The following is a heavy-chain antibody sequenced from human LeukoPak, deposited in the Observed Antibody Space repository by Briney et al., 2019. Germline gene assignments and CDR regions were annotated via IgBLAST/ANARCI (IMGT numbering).Heavy chain of an antibody. J-gene: IGHJ3*02. CDR3: ATSLFPAAAGTVAFDI. CDR1: GYTFTGYY. D-gene: IGHD6-13*01. V-gene: IGHV1-2*02. CDR2: INPNSGGT. Sequence: ASVKVSCKASGYTFTGYYMHWVRQAPGQGLEWMGWINPNSGGTNYAQKFQGRVTMTRDTSISTAYMELSRLRSDDTAVYYCATSLFPAAAGTVAFDIWGQGTMVTVSS.